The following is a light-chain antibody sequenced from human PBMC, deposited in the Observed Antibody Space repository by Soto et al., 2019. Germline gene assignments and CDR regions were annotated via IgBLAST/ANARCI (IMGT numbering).Light chain of an antibody. CDR1: SDDVGFYNY. CDR3: TSYTTSSTLA. Sequence: QSVLTQPASVSASPGQSITISCTGTSDDVGFYNYVSWYQQHPGKAPKLMIYDVVNRPSGVSNRSSGSKSGNTASLTISGLQAEDEAHYYCTSYTTSSTLAFGGGTKVTVL. J-gene: IGLJ2*01. V-gene: IGLV2-14*03. CDR2: DVV.